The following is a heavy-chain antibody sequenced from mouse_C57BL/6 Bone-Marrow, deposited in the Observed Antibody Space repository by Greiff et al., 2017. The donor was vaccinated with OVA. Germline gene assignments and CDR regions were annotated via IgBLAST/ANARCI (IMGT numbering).Heavy chain of an antibody. D-gene: IGHD1-1*01. CDR2: ISSGSSTI. Sequence: EVKLVESGGGLVKPGGSLKLSCAASGFTFSDYGMHWVRQAPEKGLEWVAYISSGSSTIYYADTVKGRFTISRDNAKNTRFLQRTSLRSEDTAMYYCARGVLGRLLYGGQGLLVTVLA. CDR1: GFTFSDYG. V-gene: IGHV5-17*01. CDR3: ARGVLGRLLY. J-gene: IGHJ3*01.